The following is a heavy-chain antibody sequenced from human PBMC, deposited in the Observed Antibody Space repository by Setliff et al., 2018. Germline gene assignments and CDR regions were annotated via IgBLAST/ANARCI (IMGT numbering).Heavy chain of an antibody. Sequence: ASVKVSCKASGYTFTSYAMHWVRQAPGQRLEWMGWINAGNGNTKYSQKFQGRVTITRDTSASTAYMELSSLRSEDTAVYYCARFRGWNYLVGWFDPWGQGTLVTVSS. D-gene: IGHD1-7*01. V-gene: IGHV1-3*01. CDR1: GYTFTSYA. J-gene: IGHJ5*02. CDR2: INAGNGNT. CDR3: ARFRGWNYLVGWFDP.